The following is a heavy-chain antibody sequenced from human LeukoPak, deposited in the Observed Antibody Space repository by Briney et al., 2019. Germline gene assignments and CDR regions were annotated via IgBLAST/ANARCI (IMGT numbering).Heavy chain of an antibody. CDR2: IYYSGST. CDR3: ARGGTMIVVVISDAFDI. J-gene: IGHJ3*02. Sequence: ASETLSLTCTVSGGSISSYYWSWIRQPPGKGLEWIGYIYYSGSTNYNPSLKSRVTISVDTSKNPFSLKLSSVTAADTAVYYCARGGTMIVVVISDAFDIWGQGTMVTVSS. CDR1: GGSISSYY. V-gene: IGHV4-59*01. D-gene: IGHD3-22*01.